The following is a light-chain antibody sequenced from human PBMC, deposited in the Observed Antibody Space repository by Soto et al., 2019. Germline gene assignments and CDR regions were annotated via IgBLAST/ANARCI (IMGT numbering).Light chain of an antibody. J-gene: IGLJ2*01. CDR3: SSYGGSTNLL. Sequence: QSALTQPPSASGSPGQSVTISCTGTSSDVGGYNYVSWYQQHPGKAPKLMIYEVTKRPAGVPDRFTGSKSGNTASLTVSGLQAEDEADSYCSSYGGSTNLLFGGGTKVTVL. CDR1: SSDVGGYNY. CDR2: EVT. V-gene: IGLV2-8*01.